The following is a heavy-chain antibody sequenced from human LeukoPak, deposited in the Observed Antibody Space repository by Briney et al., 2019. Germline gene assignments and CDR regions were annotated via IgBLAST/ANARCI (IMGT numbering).Heavy chain of an antibody. D-gene: IGHD3-3*01. CDR1: GFTFGSYS. Sequence: GGSLRLSCAASGFTFGSYSMNWVRQAPGKGLEWVSYISSSSSTIYYADSVKGRFTISRDNAKNSLYLQMNSLRAEDTAVYYCARGPSDFWSGYYIGWFDPWGQGTLVTVSS. J-gene: IGHJ5*02. CDR3: ARGPSDFWSGYYIGWFDP. CDR2: ISSSSSTI. V-gene: IGHV3-48*01.